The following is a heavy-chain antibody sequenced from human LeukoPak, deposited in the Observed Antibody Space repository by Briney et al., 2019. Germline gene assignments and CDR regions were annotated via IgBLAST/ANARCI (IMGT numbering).Heavy chain of an antibody. V-gene: IGHV3-30-3*01. Sequence: PGGSLRLSCAASGFTFSSYAMHWVRQAPGKGLEWVAVISYDGSNKYYADSVKGRFTISRDNSKNTLYLQMNSLRAEDTAVYYCARVKGDIAAASTGWDYFDYWGQGTLVTVSS. CDR2: ISYDGSNK. CDR1: GFTFSSYA. CDR3: ARVKGDIAAASTGWDYFDY. J-gene: IGHJ4*02. D-gene: IGHD6-13*01.